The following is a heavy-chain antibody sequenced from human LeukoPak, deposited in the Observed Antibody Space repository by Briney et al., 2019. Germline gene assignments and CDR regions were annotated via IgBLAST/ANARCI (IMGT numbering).Heavy chain of an antibody. Sequence: SVKVSCKASGYTFTGYYMHWVRQAPGQGLEWMGWINPNSGGTNYAQKFQGRVTMTRDTSISTAYMELSRLRSDDTAVYYCARVPGRTIAVAGTGYFDYWGQGTLVTVSS. CDR3: ARVPGRTIAVAGTGYFDY. CDR1: GYTFTGYY. V-gene: IGHV1-2*02. CDR2: INPNSGGT. J-gene: IGHJ4*02. D-gene: IGHD6-19*01.